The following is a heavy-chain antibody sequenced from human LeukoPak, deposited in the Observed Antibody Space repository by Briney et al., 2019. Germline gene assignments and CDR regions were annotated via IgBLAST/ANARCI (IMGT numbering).Heavy chain of an antibody. CDR3: GRAPDY. Sequence: SETLSLTCTVSGGSISSTSYYWGWIRQPPGKGLEWIGSIYSSGSTYYSPSLKSRVTISEDTSKAHSSLKLSSVTAADTAVYYCGRAPDYWGQGTLVTVSS. J-gene: IGHJ4*02. V-gene: IGHV4-39*02. CDR1: GGSISSTSYY. CDR2: IYSSGST.